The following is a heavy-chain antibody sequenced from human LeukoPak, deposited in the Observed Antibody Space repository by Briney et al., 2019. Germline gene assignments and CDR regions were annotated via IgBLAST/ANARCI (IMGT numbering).Heavy chain of an antibody. J-gene: IGHJ6*02. CDR2: IYSGGRT. CDR1: GFTVSSNY. Sequence: GGSLRLSCAASGFTVSSNYMSWVRQAPGKELEWVSVIYSGGRTHYADSVKGRFTISRDNSKNTLYLQMNSLRAEDTAVYYCARDPGYYGMDVWGQGTTVTVSS. CDR3: ARDPGYYGMDV. V-gene: IGHV3-53*01.